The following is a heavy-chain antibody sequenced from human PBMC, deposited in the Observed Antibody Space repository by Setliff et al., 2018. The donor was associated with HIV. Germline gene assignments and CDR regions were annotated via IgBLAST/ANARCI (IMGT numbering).Heavy chain of an antibody. CDR3: AKGGGLSFRYHDWFVKI. CDR2: ICPEDSDV. Sequence: GESLKISCQVSGYTFTTYWVGWVRQMPGQGLEWMGMICPEDSDVRYSPSFQGQVTISADKSTGTAYLHWNNIRASDSAIYYCAKGGGLSFRYHDWFVKIWGQGTLVTVSS. J-gene: IGHJ3*02. D-gene: IGHD3-9*01. CDR1: GYTFTTYW. V-gene: IGHV5-51*01.